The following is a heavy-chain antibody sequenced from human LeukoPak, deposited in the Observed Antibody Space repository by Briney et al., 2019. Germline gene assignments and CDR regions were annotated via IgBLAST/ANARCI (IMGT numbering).Heavy chain of an antibody. Sequence: GASVKVSCKASGYTFTGYYVHWVRQAPGQGLEWMGRISPNSGDTNYAQKFQDRVTMTRDTSSSTAYMELIRLRSDDTAVYYCARSGVDTYGLQASGDFDYWGQGILVTVSS. J-gene: IGHJ4*02. CDR1: GYTFTGYY. V-gene: IGHV1-2*06. CDR2: ISPNSGDT. D-gene: IGHD5-18*01. CDR3: ARSGVDTYGLQASGDFDY.